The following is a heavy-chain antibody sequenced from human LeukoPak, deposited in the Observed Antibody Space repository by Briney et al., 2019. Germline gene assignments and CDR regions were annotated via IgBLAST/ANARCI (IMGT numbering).Heavy chain of an antibody. CDR3: AKRAAMVRGVMFYFQH. Sequence: GGSLRLSCAASGFTFSSYAMSWVRQAPGKGLEWVSAISGSGGSTYYADSVKGRFTISRDNSKNTLYLQMNSLRAEDTAVYYCAKRAAMVRGVMFYFQHWGQDTLVTVSS. CDR2: ISGSGGST. D-gene: IGHD3-10*01. V-gene: IGHV3-23*01. J-gene: IGHJ1*01. CDR1: GFTFSSYA.